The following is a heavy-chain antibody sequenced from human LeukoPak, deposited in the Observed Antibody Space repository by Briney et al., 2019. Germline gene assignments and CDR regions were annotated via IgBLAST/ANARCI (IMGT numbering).Heavy chain of an antibody. CDR2: INPNSGGT. D-gene: IGHD4-11*01. J-gene: IGHJ4*02. CDR1: GYTFTGYY. Sequence: ASVKVSCKASGYTFTGYYMHWVRQAPGQGLEWMGWINPNSGGTNYAQKFQGRVTMTEDTSTDTAYMELSSLRSEDTAVYYCATHLTTVAYLSINSDYWGQGTLVTVSS. CDR3: ATHLTTVAYLSINSDY. V-gene: IGHV1-2*02.